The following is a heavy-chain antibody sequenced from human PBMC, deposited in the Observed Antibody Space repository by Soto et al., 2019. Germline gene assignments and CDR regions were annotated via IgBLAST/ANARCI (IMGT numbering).Heavy chain of an antibody. J-gene: IGHJ6*02. Sequence: ALVKVSCKASGYTFTSYGISWVRQAPGQGLEWMGWISAYNGNTNYAQKLQGRVTMTTDTSTSTAYMELRSLRSDDTAVYYCARDFYDSNYEPYYYGMDVWGQGTTVTVSS. CDR1: GYTFTSYG. D-gene: IGHD4-4*01. CDR3: ARDFYDSNYEPYYYGMDV. V-gene: IGHV1-18*04. CDR2: ISAYNGNT.